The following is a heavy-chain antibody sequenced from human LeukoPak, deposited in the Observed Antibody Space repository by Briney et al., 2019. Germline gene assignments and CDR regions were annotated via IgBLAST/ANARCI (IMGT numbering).Heavy chain of an antibody. V-gene: IGHV4-4*07. Sequence: SETLSLTCTVSGGSISSYYWSWIRQPAGKGLECGGRIYTSGSTNYNPSLKSRVHLSVDTSKIPFSLKLSSVTAAATAVYYCARHTGTIVVVPAAIAGGDALDIWGQGTMVTVSS. D-gene: IGHD2-2*01. CDR3: ARHTGTIVVVPAAIAGGDALDI. J-gene: IGHJ3*02. CDR1: GGSISSYY. CDR2: IYTSGST.